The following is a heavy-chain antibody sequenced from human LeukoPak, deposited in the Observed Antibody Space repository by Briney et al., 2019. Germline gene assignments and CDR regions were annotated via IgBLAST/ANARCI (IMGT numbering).Heavy chain of an antibody. J-gene: IGHJ4*02. CDR1: GGTFSSYA. Sequence: SVKVSCKASGGTFSSYAISWVRQAPGQGLEWMGRIIPILGIANYAHKFQGRVTMTRNTSISTAYMELSSLRSEDTAVYYCARGGKLGMRRLGLDYWGQGTLVTVSS. V-gene: IGHV1-69*04. CDR2: IIPILGIA. CDR3: ARGGKLGMRRLGLDY. D-gene: IGHD1-26*01.